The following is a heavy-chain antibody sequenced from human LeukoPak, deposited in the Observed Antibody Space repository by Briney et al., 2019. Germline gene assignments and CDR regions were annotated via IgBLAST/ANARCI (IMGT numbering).Heavy chain of an antibody. CDR2: IKSKTDGGTT. CDR3: TTVLLWFGGPGGFDY. V-gene: IGHV3-15*01. D-gene: IGHD3-10*01. CDR1: GFTFSNAW. Sequence: SGGSLRLSCAASGFTFSNAWMSWVRQAPGKGLEWVGRIKSKTDGGTTDYAAPVKGRFTISRDDSKNTLYLQMNSLKTEDTAVYYCTTVLLWFGGPGGFDYWGQGTLVTVSS. J-gene: IGHJ4*02.